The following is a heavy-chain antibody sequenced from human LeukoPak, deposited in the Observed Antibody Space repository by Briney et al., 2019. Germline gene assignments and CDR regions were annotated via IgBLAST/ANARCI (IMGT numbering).Heavy chain of an antibody. D-gene: IGHD3-22*01. CDR1: GYTFTSYG. CDR3: ARVLEPYYYDSSGYYLDDY. J-gene: IGHJ4*02. V-gene: IGHV1-18*04. CDR2: ISAYNGNT. Sequence: ASVKVSCKAPGYTFTSYGISWVRQAPGQGLEWMGWISAYNGNTNYAQKLQGRVTMTTDTSTSTAYMELRSLRSDDTAVYYCARVLEPYYYDSSGYYLDDYWGQGTLVTVSS.